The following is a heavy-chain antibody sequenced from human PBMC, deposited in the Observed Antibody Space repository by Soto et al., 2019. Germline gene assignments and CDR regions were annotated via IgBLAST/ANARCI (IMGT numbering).Heavy chain of an antibody. Sequence: QITLRESGPTRVRPTQPLTLTCDFSGFSLTTSGVGVAWIRQSPGKAPEWLAVIYWDDDKRYSPTLKSRLTITKDTSNNPVVLTMTNMAPVDTGTYYFAHRALYSGSYWDGGYFDTWGQGTPVTVSS. CDR1: GFSLTTSGVG. CDR2: IYWDDDK. CDR3: AHRALYSGSYWDGGYFDT. V-gene: IGHV2-5*02. D-gene: IGHD1-26*01. J-gene: IGHJ4*02.